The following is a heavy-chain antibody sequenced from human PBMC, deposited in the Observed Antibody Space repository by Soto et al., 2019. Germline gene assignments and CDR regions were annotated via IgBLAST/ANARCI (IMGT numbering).Heavy chain of an antibody. V-gene: IGHV1-2*02. CDR3: ARSAGLGRANAFDI. Sequence: ASVKVSCKASGYTFTVYYMHWVRQAPGQGLEWMGWINPKSGGTMYPQKFQGRVTMTWDTSISTAYMALTRLRSDDTAVYYCARSAGLGRANAFDIWGQGTMVTVSS. D-gene: IGHD1-26*01. CDR1: GYTFTVYY. CDR2: INPKSGGT. J-gene: IGHJ3*02.